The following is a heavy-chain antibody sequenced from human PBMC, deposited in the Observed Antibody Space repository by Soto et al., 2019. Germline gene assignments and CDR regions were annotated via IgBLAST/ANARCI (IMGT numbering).Heavy chain of an antibody. V-gene: IGHV4-31*03. Sequence: QVQLQESGPGLVKPSQTLSLTCTVSRGSISSGGYYWSWIRQHPGQGLEWIGYIYYSGSTYYNPSLKSRVTISVDTSKNQFSLKLSSGTAADTAVYYCARDRSNWAFDYWGQGTLVTASS. CDR2: IYYSGST. CDR3: ARDRSNWAFDY. CDR1: RGSISSGGYY. D-gene: IGHD7-27*01. J-gene: IGHJ4*02.